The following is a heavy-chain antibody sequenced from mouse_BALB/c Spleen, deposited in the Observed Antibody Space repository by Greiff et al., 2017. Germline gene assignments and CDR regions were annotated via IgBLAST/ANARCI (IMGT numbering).Heavy chain of an antibody. J-gene: IGHJ3*01. CDR3: ARQNGNYAWFAY. CDR1: GFTFSDYY. CDR2: ISDGGSYT. D-gene: IGHD2-1*01. Sequence: EVKLVESGGGLVKPGGSLKLSCGASGFTFSDYYMYWVRQTPEKRLEWVATISDGGSYTYYPDSVKGRFTISRDNAKNNLYLQMSSLKSEDTAMYYCARQNGNYAWFAYWGQGTLVTVSA. V-gene: IGHV5-4*02.